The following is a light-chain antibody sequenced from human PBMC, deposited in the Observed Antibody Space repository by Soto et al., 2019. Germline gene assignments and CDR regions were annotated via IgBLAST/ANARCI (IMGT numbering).Light chain of an antibody. CDR1: SSNIGSNY. V-gene: IGLV1-51*01. CDR2: GDN. Sequence: QSVLTQPPSVSAAPGEKVTISCSGSSSNIGSNYVSWYQQFPRTAPKLLIYGDNKRPSGIPDRFSGSKSGTSATLGITGLQTGDEADYYCGAWDSSLSVVLFGGGTKLTVL. J-gene: IGLJ2*01. CDR3: GAWDSSLSVVL.